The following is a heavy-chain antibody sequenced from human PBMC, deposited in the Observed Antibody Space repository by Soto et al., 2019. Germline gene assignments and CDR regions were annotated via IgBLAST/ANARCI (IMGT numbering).Heavy chain of an antibody. D-gene: IGHD3-10*01. CDR2: IYYSGST. CDR3: ASSITMVRGVIHPGFQH. Sequence: PSETLSLTCTVSGGSISSGGYYWSWIRQHPGKGLEWIGYIYYSGSTYYNPSLKSRVTISVDTSKNQFSLKLSSVTAADTAVYYCASSITMVRGVIHPGFQHWGQGTLVTVSS. J-gene: IGHJ1*01. V-gene: IGHV4-31*03. CDR1: GGSISSGGYY.